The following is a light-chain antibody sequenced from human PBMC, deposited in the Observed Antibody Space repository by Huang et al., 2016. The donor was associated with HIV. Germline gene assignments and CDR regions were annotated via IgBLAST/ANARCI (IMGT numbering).Light chain of an antibody. CDR3: RQLDAYPLT. V-gene: IGKV1-9*01. J-gene: IGKJ4*01. CDR1: QGIRSY. Sequence: IQLTQSPSSLSASVGDRVTITCRASQGIRSYLAWYQQKPGKAPKLLIYGASTLRSGVPSRFSGSGSGTEFALTISSLQPEDFATYYCRQLDAYPLTFGGGTRVEIK. CDR2: GAS.